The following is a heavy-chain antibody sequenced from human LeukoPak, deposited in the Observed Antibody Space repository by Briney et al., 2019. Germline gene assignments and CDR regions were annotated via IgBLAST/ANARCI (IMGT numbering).Heavy chain of an antibody. CDR1: GFTFTSSA. CDR2: IAVGSGNT. Sequence: SVKVSCKASGFTFTSSAVKWVRQARGQRLEWIGWIAVGSGNTNYAQKFQERVTITRDMSTSTAYMELSSLRSEDTAVYYCAADRGCSGGSCYVRFDPWGQGTLVTVSS. D-gene: IGHD2-15*01. V-gene: IGHV1-58*01. J-gene: IGHJ5*02. CDR3: AADRGCSGGSCYVRFDP.